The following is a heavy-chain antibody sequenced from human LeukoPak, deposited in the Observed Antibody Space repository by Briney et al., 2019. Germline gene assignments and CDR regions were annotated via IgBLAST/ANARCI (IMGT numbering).Heavy chain of an antibody. D-gene: IGHD6-6*01. J-gene: IGHJ4*02. CDR1: GFIFSNYW. Sequence: GGSLRLSCAASGFIFSNYWMGWVRQAPGKGLEWVANINQDEGDKYYVDSVKGRFTISRDNAKDSLYLQMNSLRAEDTAVYYCARPSRSSGSYFDYWGQGTLLTVSS. V-gene: IGHV3-7*01. CDR3: ARPSRSSGSYFDY. CDR2: INQDEGDK.